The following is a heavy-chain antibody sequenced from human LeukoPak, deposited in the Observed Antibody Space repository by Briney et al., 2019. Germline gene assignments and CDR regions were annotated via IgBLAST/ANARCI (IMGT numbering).Heavy chain of an antibody. J-gene: IGHJ3*02. V-gene: IGHV4-61*01. CDR1: GDSINNNNYY. D-gene: IGHD6-19*01. Sequence: SETLSLTCTVSGDSINNNNYYWSWIRQPPGKGLEWIGYIYYSGSTNYNPSLKSRVTISVDTSKNQFSLKLSSVTAADTAVYYCASGSSGWCLDAFDIWGQGTMVTVSS. CDR2: IYYSGST. CDR3: ASGSSGWCLDAFDI.